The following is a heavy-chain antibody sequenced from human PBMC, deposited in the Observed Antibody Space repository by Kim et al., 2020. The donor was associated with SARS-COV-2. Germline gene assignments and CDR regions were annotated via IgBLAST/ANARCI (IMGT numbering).Heavy chain of an antibody. CDR3: TRVPPYSNSWWDAFD. Sequence: GGSLRLSCAASGFTFSDSAMYWVRQASGKGLEWVGRIRSKANSYSTAYAVSGKGRFIISRDDSKHTAHLQMNSLKTEDTAIYYCTRVPPYSNSWWDAFD. V-gene: IGHV3-73*01. CDR1: GFTFSDSA. D-gene: IGHD6-13*01. J-gene: IGHJ3*02. CDR2: IRSKANSYST.